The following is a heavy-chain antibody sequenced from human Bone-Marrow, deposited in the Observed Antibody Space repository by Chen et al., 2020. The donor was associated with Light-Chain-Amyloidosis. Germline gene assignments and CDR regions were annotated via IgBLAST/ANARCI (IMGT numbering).Heavy chain of an antibody. D-gene: IGHD5-12*01. CDR1: GYTFPNYW. J-gene: IGHJ4*02. CDR3: ARRRYGYNFDC. V-gene: IGHV5-51*01. CDR2: IYPDDSDA. Sequence: EVQLEQSGPEVKKPGESLKISCKGSGYTFPNYWIGWVRQMPGKGLEWMGVIYPDDSDAIYSPSLEGQVTISADKSITSVYLQWRCLNASDTAMYYCARRRYGYNFDCWGQGTLVTVSS.